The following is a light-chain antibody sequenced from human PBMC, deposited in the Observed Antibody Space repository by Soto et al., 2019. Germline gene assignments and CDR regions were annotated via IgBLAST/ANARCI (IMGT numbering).Light chain of an antibody. CDR3: SSYTISSTYV. J-gene: IGLJ1*01. CDR2: EVT. V-gene: IGLV2-14*01. Sequence: SVLTQPASLSASPGQSISISCTGTSSDVGTYDDVSWYRQHPGKGPKLLIYEVTNRPSGVSNRFSGSKSGNTASLTISGLQAEDEADYYCSSYTISSTYVFGSGTKVTVL. CDR1: SSDVGTYDD.